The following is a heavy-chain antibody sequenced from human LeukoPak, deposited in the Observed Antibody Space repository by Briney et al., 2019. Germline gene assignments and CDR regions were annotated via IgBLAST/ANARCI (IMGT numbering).Heavy chain of an antibody. CDR3: ARQRGGVDAPSFDY. CDR1: GGSISRYY. J-gene: IGHJ4*02. CDR2: TYYSGST. Sequence: PSETLSLTCTVSGGSISRYYWSWIRQPPGKGLEWIGYTYYSGSTNYNPSLKSRVTISGDTSKNQVSPKLSSVTAADTAVYYCARQRGGVDAPSFDYWGQGTLVTVSS. D-gene: IGHD3-16*01. V-gene: IGHV4-59*01.